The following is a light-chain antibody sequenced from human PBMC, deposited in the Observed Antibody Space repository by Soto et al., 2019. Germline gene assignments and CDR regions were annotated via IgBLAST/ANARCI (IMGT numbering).Light chain of an antibody. J-gene: IGLJ2*01. CDR1: SSDVGGYND. CDR3: SSYTSSSTLVV. Sequence: QSALTQPASVSGSPGQSITISCTGTSSDVGGYNDVSWYQQHPGKAPKLMIYEVNNRPSGVSNRFSGSKSGNTASLTISGLQAEDEADYYCSSYTSSSTLVVFGRGTKLTVL. V-gene: IGLV2-14*01. CDR2: EVN.